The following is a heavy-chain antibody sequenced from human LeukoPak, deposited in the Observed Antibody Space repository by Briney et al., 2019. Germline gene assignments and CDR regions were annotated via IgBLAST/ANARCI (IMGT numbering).Heavy chain of an antibody. D-gene: IGHD3-3*01. J-gene: IGHJ6*03. CDR3: ARVPPQITNYYMDV. Sequence: PGGSLRLSCAASGFTFSSYSMNWVRQAPGKGLEWVSYISSSSSTIYYADSVEGRFTISRDNAKNSLYLQMNSLRAEDTAVYYCARVPPQITNYYMDVWGKGTTVTVSS. V-gene: IGHV3-48*04. CDR2: ISSSSSTI. CDR1: GFTFSSYS.